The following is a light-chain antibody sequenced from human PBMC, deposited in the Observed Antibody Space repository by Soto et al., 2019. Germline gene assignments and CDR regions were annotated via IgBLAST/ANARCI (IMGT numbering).Light chain of an antibody. Sequence: IQMTQSPSSFSASTGDRVTITCRASQGISSYLGWYQQKPGKAPKLLIYAASTLQSGVPSRFSGSGSGTDFTLTISCPQSEDFATYYCQQYYSYPRTFGQGTKVDI. J-gene: IGKJ1*01. CDR2: AAS. CDR3: QQYYSYPRT. CDR1: QGISSY. V-gene: IGKV1-8*01.